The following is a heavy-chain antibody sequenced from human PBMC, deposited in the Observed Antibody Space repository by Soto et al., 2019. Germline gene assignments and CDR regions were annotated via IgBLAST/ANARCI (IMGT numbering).Heavy chain of an antibody. CDR1: GFTFSSYA. J-gene: IGHJ3*02. CDR2: ISGSGGST. D-gene: IGHD3-10*01. V-gene: IGHV3-23*01. CDR3: AKEPPHPMAHDAFDI. Sequence: VGPLRLSCGAAGFTFSSYAVSWVIQTPGKGLEWVSAISGSGGSTYYADSVKGRFTISRDNSKNTLYLQMNSLRAEDTAVYYCAKEPPHPMAHDAFDIWGQGTMGTVSS.